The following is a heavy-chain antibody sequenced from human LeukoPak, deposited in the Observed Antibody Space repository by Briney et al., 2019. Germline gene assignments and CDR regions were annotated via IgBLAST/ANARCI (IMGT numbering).Heavy chain of an antibody. V-gene: IGHV3-48*01. CDR2: ISSSSSTI. J-gene: IGHJ4*02. Sequence: GGSLRLSCAASGFTFSSYSMNWVRQAPGKGLEWVSYISSSSSTIYYADSVKGRFTISRDNAKNSLYLQMNSLRAEDTAVYYCARGATMIVVVIKPIDYWGQGTLVTVSS. CDR1: GFTFSSYS. D-gene: IGHD3-22*01. CDR3: ARGATMIVVVIKPIDY.